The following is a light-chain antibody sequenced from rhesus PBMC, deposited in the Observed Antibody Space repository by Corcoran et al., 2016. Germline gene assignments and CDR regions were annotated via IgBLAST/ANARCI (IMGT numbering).Light chain of an antibody. CDR1: QSVSSS. V-gene: IGKV3-42*03. Sequence: ELVMTQSPATLSLSPGERATLSCRASQSVSSSLAWYQQKPGQAPRLLIYGASSRATGIPDRFSGSGYGTEFTLTISSLEPEDFAVYYCQQYSNWPYSFGQGTKVEIK. CDR2: GAS. CDR3: QQYSNWPYS. J-gene: IGKJ2*01.